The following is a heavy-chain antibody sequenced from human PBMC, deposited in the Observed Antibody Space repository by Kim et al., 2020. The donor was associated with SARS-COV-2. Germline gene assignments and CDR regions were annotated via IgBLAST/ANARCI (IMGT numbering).Heavy chain of an antibody. CDR2: IWCDGSNK. D-gene: IGHD6-13*01. CDR1: GFTFSSYG. CDR3: ARDLEGRSWYGRPFDY. Sequence: GGSLRLSCAASGFTFSSYGMHWVRQAPGKGLEWVAVIWCDGSNKYYADSVKGRCTISRDNSKNTLYLQMNSLRAEDTAVYYCARDLEGRSWYGRPFDYWGQGTLVTVSS. V-gene: IGHV3-33*01. J-gene: IGHJ4*02.